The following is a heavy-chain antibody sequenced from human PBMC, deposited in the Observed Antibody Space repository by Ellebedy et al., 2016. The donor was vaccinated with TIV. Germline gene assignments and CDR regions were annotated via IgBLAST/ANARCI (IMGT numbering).Heavy chain of an antibody. V-gene: IGHV3-74*01. Sequence: GESLKISXAASGFTLSSYWMHWVRQPPGKGLVWVSRIKYDGSITYYADSVKGRFTVSRDTAKNTLYLQMNSLRGEDTAVYYCARSDWFDPWGQGTLVTVSS. CDR2: IKYDGSIT. CDR1: GFTLSSYW. CDR3: ARSDWFDP. J-gene: IGHJ5*02.